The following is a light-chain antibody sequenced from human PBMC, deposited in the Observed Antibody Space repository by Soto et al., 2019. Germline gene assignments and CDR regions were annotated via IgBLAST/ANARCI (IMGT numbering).Light chain of an antibody. V-gene: IGLV2-14*01. CDR3: FSIETTTTHV. CDR1: SSDIGAYDY. J-gene: IGLJ1*01. Sequence: QSVLTQPASLSVSPGQSITISCTGTSSDIGAYDYVSWFQQHPGKAPKLMISEVNNRPSGVSNRFSGSKSGNTAYLTISGLQVEDEAEYFCFSIETTTTHVSATGTNVTVL. CDR2: EVN.